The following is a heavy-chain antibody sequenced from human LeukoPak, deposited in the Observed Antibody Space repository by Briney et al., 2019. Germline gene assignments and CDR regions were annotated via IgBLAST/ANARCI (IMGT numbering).Heavy chain of an antibody. CDR2: IFTSGST. CDR1: GGSISSYY. Sequence: SETLSLTCTVSGGSISSYYWSWIRQPAGKGLEWIGRIFTSGSTNYNPSLKSRVTMSVDTSKNQFSLKLSSVTAADTAVYYCARDFGIVWTRWFDPWGQGTLVTVSS. D-gene: IGHD3/OR15-3a*01. V-gene: IGHV4-4*07. J-gene: IGHJ5*02. CDR3: ARDFGIVWTRWFDP.